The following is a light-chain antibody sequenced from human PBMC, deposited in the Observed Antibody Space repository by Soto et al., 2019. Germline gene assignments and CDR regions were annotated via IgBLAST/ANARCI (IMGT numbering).Light chain of an antibody. V-gene: IGKV3-15*01. CDR2: GAS. J-gene: IGKJ3*01. CDR3: QQYNNWPFT. CDR1: QSVSSN. Sequence: EIVMTQSPATLSVSPGERATLSCRASQSVSSNLAWYQQKPGQAPRLVIYGASTRATGIPARFSGSGSGTEFTLTISSLQSEDFEVYYCQQYNNWPFTFSPGTKVDIK.